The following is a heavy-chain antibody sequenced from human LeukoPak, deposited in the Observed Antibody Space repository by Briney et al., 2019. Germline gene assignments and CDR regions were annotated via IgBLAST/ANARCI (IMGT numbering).Heavy chain of an antibody. D-gene: IGHD6-13*01. CDR1: GFTFSSYV. V-gene: IGHV3-23*01. J-gene: IGHJ6*02. CDR3: AKGQQLVVWYYYGMDV. Sequence: GGSLRLSCAASGFTFSSYVMNWVRQAPGKGLEGVSAISGSGGSTYYADSVKGRFTISRDNSKNTLYLQMNSLRAEDTAVYYCAKGQQLVVWYYYGMDVWGQGTTVTVSS. CDR2: ISGSGGST.